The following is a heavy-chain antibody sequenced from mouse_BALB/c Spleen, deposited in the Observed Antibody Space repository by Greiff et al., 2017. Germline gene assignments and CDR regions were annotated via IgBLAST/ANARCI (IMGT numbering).Heavy chain of an antibody. CDR3: ARDYDDPY. J-gene: IGHJ3*01. Sequence: DVQLQESGPGLVKPSQSLSLTCSVTGYSITSGYYWNWIRQFPGNKLEWMGYISYDGSNNYNPSLKNRISITRDTSKNQFFLKLNSVTTEDTATYYCARDYDDPYWGQGTLVTVSA. D-gene: IGHD2-12*01. CDR1: GYSITSGYY. V-gene: IGHV3-6*02. CDR2: ISYDGSN.